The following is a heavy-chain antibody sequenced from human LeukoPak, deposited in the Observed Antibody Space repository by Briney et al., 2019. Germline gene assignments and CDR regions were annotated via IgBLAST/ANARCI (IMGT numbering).Heavy chain of an antibody. CDR2: INLDGSGQ. CDR1: GFTFTDFW. Sequence: GGSLSLSCAASGFTFTDFWMTWVRQAPGKGLEWVASINLDGSGQVYVDSVKGRFTISRDNAKNSLYLRMNSLRADDTAVYYCARDVAVGGQGTLVTVSS. V-gene: IGHV3-7*01. J-gene: IGHJ4*02. CDR3: ARDVAV. D-gene: IGHD6-19*01.